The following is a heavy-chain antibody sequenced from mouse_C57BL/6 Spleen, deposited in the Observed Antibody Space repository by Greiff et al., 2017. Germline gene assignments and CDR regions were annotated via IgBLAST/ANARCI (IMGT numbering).Heavy chain of an antibody. D-gene: IGHD2-4*01. J-gene: IGHJ3*01. CDR2: ISDGGSYT. V-gene: IGHV5-4*01. CDR3: ARDGDYDYGFAY. CDR1: GFTFSSYA. Sequence: EVKVVESGGGLVKPGGSLKLSCAASGFTFSSYAMSWVRQTPEKRLEWVATISDGGSYTYYPDNVKGRFTISRDNAKNNLYLQMSHLKSEDTAMYYCARDGDYDYGFAYWGQGTLVTVSA.